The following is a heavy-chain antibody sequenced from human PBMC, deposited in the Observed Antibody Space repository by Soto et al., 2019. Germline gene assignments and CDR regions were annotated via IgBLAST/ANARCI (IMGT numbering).Heavy chain of an antibody. D-gene: IGHD5-12*01. CDR2: ISSSSSYT. V-gene: IGHV3-11*06. Sequence: ESGGGLVKPGGSLRLSCAASGFTFSDYYMSWIHQAPGKGLEWVSYISSSSSYTNYADSVKGRFTISRDNAKNSLYLQMNSLRAEDTAVYYCARGSYGGYVPLYWGQGTLVTVSS. CDR3: ARGSYGGYVPLY. CDR1: GFTFSDYY. J-gene: IGHJ4*02.